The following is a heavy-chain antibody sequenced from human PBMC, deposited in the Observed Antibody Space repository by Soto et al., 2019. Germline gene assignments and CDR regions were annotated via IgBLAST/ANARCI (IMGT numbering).Heavy chain of an antibody. J-gene: IGHJ5*02. CDR3: ARDRTDSGYYTNWLDP. V-gene: IGHV1-69*06. CDR1: GGTFGSDA. Sequence: SVKVSCKASGGTFGSDAITWMRQAPGQGLEWVGRIIPTFGTTNYAQNLQGRVTISADKSTLTSYMELHSLTSDDTALYYCARDRTDSGYYTNWLDPWGQGTQVTVSS. D-gene: IGHD3-22*01. CDR2: IIPTFGTT.